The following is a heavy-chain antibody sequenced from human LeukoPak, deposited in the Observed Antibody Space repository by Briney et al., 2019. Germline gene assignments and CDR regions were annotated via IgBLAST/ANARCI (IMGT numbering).Heavy chain of an antibody. Sequence: PSETLSLTCTVSGGSISSYYWSWIRQPPGKGLEWIGYIYYSGSTNYNPSLQSRVTISVDTSKNQFSLKLSSVTAADTAVYYCARVGIDSGYDYGYYYYYMDVWGKGTTVTVSS. CDR3: ARVGIDSGYDYGYYYYYMDV. J-gene: IGHJ6*03. V-gene: IGHV4-59*01. D-gene: IGHD5-12*01. CDR1: GGSISSYY. CDR2: IYYSGST.